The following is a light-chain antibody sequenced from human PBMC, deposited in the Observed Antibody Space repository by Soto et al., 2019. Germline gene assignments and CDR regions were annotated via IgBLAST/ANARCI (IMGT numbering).Light chain of an antibody. V-gene: IGKV1-39*01. Sequence: IQRTQSPSSLSASVRDRSNITGLAMQIISNYLNWYQQKPGKANKLLIYAASSLQSGVPSMFIGGGFGTDFTLTISSLQPEDFSTYYCQQSYTIPHTVGEGTQVDIK. J-gene: IGKJ4*01. CDR3: QQSYTIPHT. CDR2: AAS. CDR1: QIISNY.